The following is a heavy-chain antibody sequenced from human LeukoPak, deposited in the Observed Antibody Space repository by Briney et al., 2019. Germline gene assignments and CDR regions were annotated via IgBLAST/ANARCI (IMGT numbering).Heavy chain of an antibody. CDR2: ISGSSAYI. Sequence: GGSLRLSCAASGFTFSTCGMNWVRQAPGKGLEWVSSISGSSAYIYYADSVKGRFTISRDNAKNSLYLQMNSLRAEDTAIYYCARVEYTNSPGHGGLGTLVTVSS. CDR3: ARVEYTNSPGH. J-gene: IGHJ4*02. CDR1: GFTFSTCG. D-gene: IGHD6-6*01. V-gene: IGHV3-21*01.